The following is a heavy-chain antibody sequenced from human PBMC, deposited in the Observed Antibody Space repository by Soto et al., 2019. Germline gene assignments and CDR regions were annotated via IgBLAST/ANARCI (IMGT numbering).Heavy chain of an antibody. V-gene: IGHV1-46*01. Sequence: ASVKVSCKASGYTFTSYYMHWVRQAPGQGLEWMGIINPSGGSTSYAQKFQGRVTMTRDTSTSTVYMELSSLRSEDTAVYYCARDTRPRYCSGGICFVFSTRIPPDIWGQGTMVTVSS. D-gene: IGHD2-15*01. CDR2: INPSGGST. CDR3: ARDTRPRYCSGGICFVFSTRIPPDI. J-gene: IGHJ3*02. CDR1: GYTFTSYY.